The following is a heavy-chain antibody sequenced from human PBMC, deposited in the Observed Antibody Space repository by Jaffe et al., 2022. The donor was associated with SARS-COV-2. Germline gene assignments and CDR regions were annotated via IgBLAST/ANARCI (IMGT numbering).Heavy chain of an antibody. CDR3: ARLPYSEIYGWWYAFDI. J-gene: IGHJ3*02. V-gene: IGHV4-39*01. D-gene: IGHD2-8*02. CDR2: ILYSGGI. Sequence: QLQLQESGPGLVKPSETLSLTCTVSGGSISSSDYFCGWIRQPPGKGLEWIGSILYSGGIYHNPSLKSRVTISVDTSKNQFSLQLRSVTAADTAVYYCARLPYSEIYGWWYAFDIWGQGTMVTVSS. CDR1: GGSISSSDYF.